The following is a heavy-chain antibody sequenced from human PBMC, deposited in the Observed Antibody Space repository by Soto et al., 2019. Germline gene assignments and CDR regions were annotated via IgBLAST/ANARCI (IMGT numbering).Heavy chain of an antibody. CDR3: ARISGDYAEGYYYYGMAV. Sequence: QVQLQESGPGLVKPSGTLSLTCAVSGGSISSSNWWIWVLQPPGKGLEWIGAIYHSGSTTYNPSLKSRVNISVDKSKNLFSLKRGSLTAADTAVYYCARISGDYAEGYYYYGMAVWGQGTTVTVSA. D-gene: IGHD4-17*01. CDR2: IYHSGST. CDR1: GGSISSSNW. V-gene: IGHV4-4*02. J-gene: IGHJ6*01.